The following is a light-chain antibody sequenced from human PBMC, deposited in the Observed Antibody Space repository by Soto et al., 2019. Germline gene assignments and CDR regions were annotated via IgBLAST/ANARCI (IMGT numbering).Light chain of an antibody. J-gene: IGKJ1*01. Sequence: EVVMTQSPLSLPVTLGQPASISCRSSQSLVSSDGNTHLNWFQQRPGQSPRRLISKVSSRDSGVPDRFSGSGSDTDFTLNISRVEAEDVGVYYCIEATHWPWTFGQGTRVEIK. V-gene: IGKV2-30*01. CDR2: KVS. CDR3: IEATHWPWT. CDR1: QSLVSSDGNTH.